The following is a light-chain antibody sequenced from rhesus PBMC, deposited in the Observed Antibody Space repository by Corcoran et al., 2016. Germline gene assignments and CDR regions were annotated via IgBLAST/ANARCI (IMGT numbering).Light chain of an antibody. J-gene: IGKJ3*01. CDR3: QQGNSNPFT. V-gene: IGKV1-32*02. CDR2: YAN. CDR1: QGISSY. Sequence: DIQMSQSPSSLSASVGDRVTITCRASQGISSYLNWYQQKQGKAPKLLIYYANSLESGVPSRFSGSGSGTDFTLTISSLQPEDVATYYCQQGNSNPFTFGPGTKLDIK.